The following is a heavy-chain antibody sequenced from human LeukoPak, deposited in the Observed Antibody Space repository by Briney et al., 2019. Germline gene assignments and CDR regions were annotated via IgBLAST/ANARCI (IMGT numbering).Heavy chain of an antibody. J-gene: IGHJ3*02. Sequence: GGSLRLSCAASGFTFSSYGMHWVRQAPGKGLEWVAVIWYDGSNKYYADSVKGRFTISRDNSKNTLYLQMNSLRAEDTAVYYCAGVGHYDFWSGWVDADFDIWGQGTMVTVSS. CDR1: GFTFSSYG. CDR3: AGVGHYDFWSGWVDADFDI. V-gene: IGHV3-33*01. D-gene: IGHD3-3*01. CDR2: IWYDGSNK.